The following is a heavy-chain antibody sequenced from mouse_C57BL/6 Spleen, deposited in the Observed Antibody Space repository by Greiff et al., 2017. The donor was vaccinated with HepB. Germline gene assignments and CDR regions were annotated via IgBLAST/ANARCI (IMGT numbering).Heavy chain of an antibody. CDR3: ARGNYSNSFDY. D-gene: IGHD2-5*01. Sequence: QLQQSGAELVRPGTSVKVSCKASGYAFTNYLIEWVKQRPGQGLEWIGVINPGSGGTNYNEKFKGKATLTADKSSSTAYMQLSSLTSEDSAVYFCARGNYSNSFDYWGQGTTLTVSS. CDR1: GYAFTNYL. J-gene: IGHJ2*01. V-gene: IGHV1-54*01. CDR2: INPGSGGT.